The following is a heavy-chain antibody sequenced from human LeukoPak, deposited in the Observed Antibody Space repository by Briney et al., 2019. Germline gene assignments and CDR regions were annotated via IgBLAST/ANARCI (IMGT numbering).Heavy chain of an antibody. CDR1: GGSFSGYY. J-gene: IGHJ5*02. D-gene: IGHD6-6*01. V-gene: IGHV4-34*01. CDR2: INHSGST. CDR3: ASGSSSNWFDP. Sequence: SETLSLTCAVYGGSFSGYYWSWIRRPPGKGLEWIGEINHSGSTNYNPYLKSRVTISVDTSKNQFSLKLSSVTAADTAVYYCASGSSSNWFDPWGQGTLVTVSS.